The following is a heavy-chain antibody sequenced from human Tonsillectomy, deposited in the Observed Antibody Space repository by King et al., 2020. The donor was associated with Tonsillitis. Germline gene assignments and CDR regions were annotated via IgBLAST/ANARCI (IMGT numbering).Heavy chain of an antibody. J-gene: IGHJ4*02. Sequence: VQLQESGPGLAKPSETLSLTCTVSGGSVSSGNYYWSWIRKTPGKGLEWIGYIYSDGSTNYNPSLESRVTMSIDTSKNHFSLRLSSVTAADTAIYYCAREVFGYGDYFTDYWGQGTLVTVSS. CDR1: GGSVSSGNYY. D-gene: IGHD4-17*01. CDR3: AREVFGYGDYFTDY. V-gene: IGHV4-61*03. CDR2: IYSDGST.